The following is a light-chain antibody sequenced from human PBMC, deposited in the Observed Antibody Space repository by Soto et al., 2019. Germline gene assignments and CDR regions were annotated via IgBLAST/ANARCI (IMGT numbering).Light chain of an antibody. V-gene: IGLV2-14*01. CDR3: TSYASGSSHVV. Sequence: QSVLTQPASVSGSPGQSITLSCTGTSSDIGGYDYVSWYQRHPGKAPKLLIYDVNNRPSGVSNRFSGSKSGNTASLTISGLEAEDEADYYCTSYASGSSHVVFGGGTKL. J-gene: IGLJ2*01. CDR1: SSDIGGYDY. CDR2: DVN.